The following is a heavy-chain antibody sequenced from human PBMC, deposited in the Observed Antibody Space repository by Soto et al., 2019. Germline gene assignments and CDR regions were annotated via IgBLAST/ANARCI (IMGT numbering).Heavy chain of an antibody. D-gene: IGHD2-2*01. CDR3: AREYCSSTSCHRSWFDP. CDR2: INPNSGGT. Sequence: ASVKVSCKASGYTFTGYYMHWVRQAPGQGLEWMGWINPNSGGTNYAQKFQGWVTMTRDTSISTAYMELSRLRSDDTAVYYCAREYCSSTSCHRSWFDPWGQGTLVTVSS. V-gene: IGHV1-2*04. CDR1: GYTFTGYY. J-gene: IGHJ5*02.